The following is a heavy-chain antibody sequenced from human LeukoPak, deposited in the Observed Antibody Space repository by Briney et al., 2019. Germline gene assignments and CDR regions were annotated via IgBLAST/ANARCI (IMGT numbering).Heavy chain of an antibody. D-gene: IGHD4-17*01. V-gene: IGHV4-31*03. CDR1: GGSISSGGYS. CDR3: ASGSTVTSDY. CDR2: IYYSGST. J-gene: IGHJ4*02. Sequence: SQTLSLTCTVSGGSISSGGYSWSWIRQHPGKGLEWIGYIYYSGSTYYNPSLKSRVTISVDTSKNQFSLKLSSVTAADTAVYYCASGSTVTSDYWGQGTLVTVSS.